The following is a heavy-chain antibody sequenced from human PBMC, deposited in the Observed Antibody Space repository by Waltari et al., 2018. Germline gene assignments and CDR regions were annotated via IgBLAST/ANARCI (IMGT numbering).Heavy chain of an antibody. V-gene: IGHV1-46*03. D-gene: IGHD3-16*01. J-gene: IGHJ4*02. CDR2: CSPSCAGT. Sequence: QFQLVQSGAEVKKPGASVKVSCEASGFTFSNYYVHWGRQAPGQGLEWMALCSPSCAGTRYAEKFQGRVTFTRDTSTSTVYMDLSSLRSEDTAVYYCATFVSGSFTFPDYWGQGTLVTVSS. CDR3: ATFVSGSFTFPDY. CDR1: GFTFSNYY.